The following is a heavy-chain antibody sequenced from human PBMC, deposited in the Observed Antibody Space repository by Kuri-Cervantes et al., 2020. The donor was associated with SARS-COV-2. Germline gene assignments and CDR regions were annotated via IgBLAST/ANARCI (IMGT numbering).Heavy chain of an antibody. Sequence: ASVKVSCKASGGTFSSYAISWVRQAPGQGLEWMGWISAYNGNTNYAQKLQGRVTMTTDTSTSTAYMELRSLRSDDTAVYYCARVGMVRGSRGYFDYWGQGTLVTVSS. J-gene: IGHJ4*02. V-gene: IGHV1-18*01. CDR2: ISAYNGNT. D-gene: IGHD3-10*01. CDR3: ARVGMVRGSRGYFDY. CDR1: GGTFSSYA.